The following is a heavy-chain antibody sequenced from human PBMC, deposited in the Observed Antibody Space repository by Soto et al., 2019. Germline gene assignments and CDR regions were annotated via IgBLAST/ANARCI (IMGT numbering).Heavy chain of an antibody. CDR1: GFTFSSYE. J-gene: IGHJ4*02. V-gene: IGHV3-48*03. Sequence: GSLRLSCAASGFTFSSYEMNWVRQAPGKGLEWVSYISSSGRTIYYADSLKGRFTISRDNAKNSLYLQMSSLRAEDTAVYYCARDPSDVVTTITGGFDYWGQGTLVTVSS. CDR2: ISSSGRTI. CDR3: ARDPSDVVTTITGGFDY. D-gene: IGHD5-12*01.